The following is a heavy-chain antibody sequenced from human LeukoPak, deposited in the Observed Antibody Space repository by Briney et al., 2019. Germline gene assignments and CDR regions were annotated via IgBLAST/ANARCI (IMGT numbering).Heavy chain of an antibody. Sequence: SETLSLTCAVSGYSLGKNYYWGWIRQPPGKGLEWIGRIYGTGSTSYNPSLMNRVTMSVDTSKNHFSLKLTSVTAADTAVYYCARYDSRGSASARFDYWGQGILVTISS. CDR1: GYSLGKNYY. CDR3: ARYDSRGSASARFDY. CDR2: IYGTGST. V-gene: IGHV4-38-2*01. D-gene: IGHD3-16*01. J-gene: IGHJ4*02.